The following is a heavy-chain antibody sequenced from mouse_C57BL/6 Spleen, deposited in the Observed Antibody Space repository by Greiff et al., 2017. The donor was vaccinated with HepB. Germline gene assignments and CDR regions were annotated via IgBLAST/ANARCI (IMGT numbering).Heavy chain of an antibody. CDR3: ARREANGDLDY. V-gene: IGHV1-18*01. J-gene: IGHJ2*01. Sequence: EVQLQQSGPELVKPGASVKISCKASGYTFTDYNMDWVKQSPGKSLEWIGDINPNNGGTIYNQKFKGKATLTVDKSSSTAYMELRSLTSEDTAVYYCARREANGDLDYWGKGTTLTVSS. CDR1: GYTFTDYN. CDR2: INPNNGGT. D-gene: IGHD4-1*01.